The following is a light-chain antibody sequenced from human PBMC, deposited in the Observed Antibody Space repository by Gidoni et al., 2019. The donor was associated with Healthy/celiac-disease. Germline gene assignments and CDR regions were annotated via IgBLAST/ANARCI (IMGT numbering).Light chain of an antibody. J-gene: IGKJ2*01. V-gene: IGKV3-20*01. CDR2: GAS. CDR3: QQYGSSPPYT. Sequence: EIVLTQSPVPLSLSPGERATLSCRASQSVSSSYLAWYQQKPGQAPRLLIYGASSRATGIPDRFSGSGSGTDFTLTISRLEHEDVAVYYCQQYGSSPPYTFGQGTKLEIK. CDR1: QSVSSSY.